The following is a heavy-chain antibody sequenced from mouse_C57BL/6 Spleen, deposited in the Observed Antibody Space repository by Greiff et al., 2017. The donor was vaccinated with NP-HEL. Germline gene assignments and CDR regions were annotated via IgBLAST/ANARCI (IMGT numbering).Heavy chain of an antibody. D-gene: IGHD2-3*01. CDR2: ISYDGSN. J-gene: IGHJ3*01. V-gene: IGHV3-6*01. CDR3: ARRDYDGFAY. CDR1: GYSITSGYY. Sequence: EVKLQESGPGLVKPSQSLSLTCSVTGYSITSGYYWNWIRQFPGNKLEWMGYISYDGSNNYNPSLKNRISITRDPSKNQFFLKLNSVTTEDTATYYCARRDYDGFAYWGQGTLVTVSA.